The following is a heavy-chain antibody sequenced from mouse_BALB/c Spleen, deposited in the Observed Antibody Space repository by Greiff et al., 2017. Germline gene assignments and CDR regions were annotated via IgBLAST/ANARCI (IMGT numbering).Heavy chain of an antibody. CDR1: GFTFSSFG. CDR3: ARGGYYGSSLRAMDY. J-gene: IGHJ4*01. CDR2: ISSGSSTI. Sequence: EVQVVESGGGLVQPGGSRKLSCAASGFTFSSFGMHWVRQAPEKGLEWVAYISSGSSTIYYADTVKGRFTISRDNPKNTLFLQMTSLRSEDTAMYYCARGGYYGSSLRAMDYWGQGTSVTVSS. D-gene: IGHD1-1*01. V-gene: IGHV5-17*02.